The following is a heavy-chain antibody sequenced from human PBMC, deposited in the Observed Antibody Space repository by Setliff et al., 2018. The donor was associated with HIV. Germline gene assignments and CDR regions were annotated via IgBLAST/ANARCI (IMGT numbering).Heavy chain of an antibody. CDR3: VRTGSSTSWGVYHYYYMDI. Sequence: LSLTCTLAGGSISRSNYVWGWIRQSPGKGREGIGSIYYSGTTYYNPALKSRVTVSIDTSKNQFSLEMTSMTAADTAVYYCVRTGSSTSWGVYHYYYMDIWGKGTTVTVSS. V-gene: IGHV4-39*01. CDR2: IYYSGTT. J-gene: IGHJ6*03. D-gene: IGHD3-10*01. CDR1: GGSISRSNYV.